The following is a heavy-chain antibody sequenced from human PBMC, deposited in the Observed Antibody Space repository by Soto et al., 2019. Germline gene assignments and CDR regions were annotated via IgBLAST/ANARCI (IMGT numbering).Heavy chain of an antibody. V-gene: IGHV3-15*01. J-gene: IGHJ1*01. CDR2: IKSKTDGGTT. Sequence: PGGSLRLSCAASGFTFSNAWMSWVRQAPGKGLEWVGRIKSKTDGGTTDYAAPVKGRFTISRDDSKNTLYLQMNSLKTEDTAVYYCTTDRQGYCSGGSCYSNIWGQGTLVTVSS. D-gene: IGHD2-15*01. CDR3: TTDRQGYCSGGSCYSNI. CDR1: GFTFSNAW.